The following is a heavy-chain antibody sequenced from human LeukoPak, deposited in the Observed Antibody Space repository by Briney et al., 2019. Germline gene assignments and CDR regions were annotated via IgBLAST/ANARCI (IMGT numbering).Heavy chain of an antibody. Sequence: ASVKVSCKASGYTFTSYGISWVRQAPGQGLEWMGWISAYNGNTNYAQKLQGRVTMTTDTSTSTAYIELRSLRSDDTAVYYCARDGGATTPIDYWGQGTLVTVSS. CDR1: GYTFTSYG. CDR2: ISAYNGNT. J-gene: IGHJ4*02. V-gene: IGHV1-18*01. CDR3: ARDGGATTPIDY. D-gene: IGHD1-26*01.